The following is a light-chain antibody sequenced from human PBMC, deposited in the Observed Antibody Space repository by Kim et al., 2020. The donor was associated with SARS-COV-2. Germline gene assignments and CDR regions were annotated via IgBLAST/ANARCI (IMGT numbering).Light chain of an antibody. V-gene: IGKV1-12*01. CDR1: QGVGSR. CDR3: QQANNFPYT. Sequence: SASVGDRVTITCRASQGVGSRVAWYQQKPGKAPRLLIYATNNLQSGVPSRFSGSGYGTDFTLTIISLQPEDFATYYCQQANNFPYTFGQGTKLEI. CDR2: ATN. J-gene: IGKJ2*01.